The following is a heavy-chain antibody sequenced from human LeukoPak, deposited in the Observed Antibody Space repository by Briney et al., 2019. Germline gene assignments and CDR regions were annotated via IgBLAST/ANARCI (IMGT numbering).Heavy chain of an antibody. CDR2: IWSDGSNK. CDR1: GFTFSFYS. D-gene: IGHD3-10*01. CDR3: AREDGSASYYNNWFDP. V-gene: IGHV3-33*01. J-gene: IGHJ5*02. Sequence: GRSLRLSCAASGFTFSFYSMHWVRQAPGKGLEWVAVIWSDGSNKYYADSVKGRFTISRDNSKNTLYLQMNSLRAEDTAVYYCAREDGSASYYNNWFDPWGQGTLVTVSS.